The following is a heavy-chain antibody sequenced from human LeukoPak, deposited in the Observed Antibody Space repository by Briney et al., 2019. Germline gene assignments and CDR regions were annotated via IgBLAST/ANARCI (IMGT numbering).Heavy chain of an antibody. Sequence: GGSLRLSCAASGFSFSSYGMQWVRQAPGKGPEWLTVISYEGSIQYYADSVKGRFTISRDNSKNTLYLQMNSLRAEDTAVYYCAKDKLRSTHPNWFDPWGQGTLVTVSS. CDR1: GFSFSSYG. CDR3: AKDKLRSTHPNWFDP. J-gene: IGHJ5*02. CDR2: ISYEGSIQ. V-gene: IGHV3-30*18.